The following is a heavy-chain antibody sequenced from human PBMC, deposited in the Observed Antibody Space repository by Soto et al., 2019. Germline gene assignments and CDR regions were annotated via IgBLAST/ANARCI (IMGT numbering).Heavy chain of an antibody. CDR3: AHRYSSSYDY. CDR1: GFSLSTSGVA. J-gene: IGHJ4*02. CDR2: IYCDDNK. D-gene: IGHD6-13*01. Sequence: QLTLKESGPTLVKPTQTLTLTCTFSGFSLSTSGVAVGWIRQPPGKALECLALIYCDDNKRYSPSLQSRITLTKDTSKNQVVLTMTNMDPVDTATYYCAHRYSSSYDYWGQGTLVTVSS. V-gene: IGHV2-5*02.